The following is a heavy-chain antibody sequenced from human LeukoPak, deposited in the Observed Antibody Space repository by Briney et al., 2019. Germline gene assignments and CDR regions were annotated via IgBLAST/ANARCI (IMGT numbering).Heavy chain of an antibody. J-gene: IGHJ4*02. CDR3: SRSLDY. V-gene: IGHV3-7*01. CDR1: GFPFSDYW. Sequence: GGSLRLSCAASGFPFSDYWMDWVRQAPGKGMEWVANIKQDGSEQYYADSVKGRFTISRDNDKNSLYLQMNSLRAEDTAVYYCSRSLDYWGQGALVTVSS. CDR2: IKQDGSEQ.